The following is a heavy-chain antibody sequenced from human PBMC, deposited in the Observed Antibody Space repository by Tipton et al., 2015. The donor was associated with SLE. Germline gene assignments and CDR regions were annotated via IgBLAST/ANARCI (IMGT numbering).Heavy chain of an antibody. CDR3: ARVRPNRNWFDP. D-gene: IGHD1-14*01. J-gene: IGHJ5*02. CDR1: GYTFTSYD. CDR2: MNPNSGNS. Sequence: QLVQSGAEVKKPGASVKVSCKASGYTFTSYDINWVRQATGQGLEWMGWMNPNSGNSGYALKFQGRVTMTRNTSISTAYMELSSLRSEDTAVYYCARVRPNRNWFDPWGQGTLVTVSS. V-gene: IGHV1-8*01.